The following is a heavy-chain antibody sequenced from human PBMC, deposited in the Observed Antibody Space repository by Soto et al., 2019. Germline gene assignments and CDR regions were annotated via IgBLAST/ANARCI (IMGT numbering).Heavy chain of an antibody. V-gene: IGHV3-7*01. D-gene: IGHD3-9*01. Sequence: PGGSLRLSCAASGFTFSSYWMSWVRQAPGKGLEWVANIKQDGSEKYYVDSVKGRFTISRDNAKNSLYLQMNSLRAEDTAVYYCARTARVHYDILTGYYKSYYYYGMDVWGQGTTVTVSS. CDR2: IKQDGSEK. J-gene: IGHJ6*02. CDR3: ARTARVHYDILTGYYKSYYYYGMDV. CDR1: GFTFSSYW.